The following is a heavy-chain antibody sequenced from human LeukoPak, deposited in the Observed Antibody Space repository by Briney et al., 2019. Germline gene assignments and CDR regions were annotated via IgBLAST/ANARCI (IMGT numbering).Heavy chain of an antibody. D-gene: IGHD3-3*01. CDR2: IIPIFGTA. Sequence: SVKVSCKASGGTFSSYAISWVRQAPGQGLEWMGGIIPIFGTANYAQKFQGRVTITADESTSTAYMELSSLRSEDTTVYYCARAIGVRFLELHEPSTLGYWGQGTLVTVSS. V-gene: IGHV1-69*13. J-gene: IGHJ4*02. CDR1: GGTFSSYA. CDR3: ARAIGVRFLELHEPSTLGY.